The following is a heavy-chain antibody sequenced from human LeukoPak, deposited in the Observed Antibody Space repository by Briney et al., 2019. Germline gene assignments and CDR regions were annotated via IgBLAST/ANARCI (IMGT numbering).Heavy chain of an antibody. J-gene: IGHJ4*02. V-gene: IGHV3-74*01. CDR2: INSDGSWT. Sequence: GGSLRLSCAASGNYWTHWVRQAPGQGLVWVSHINSDGSWTSYADSVKGRFTISKDNAKNTVYLQMNSLRAEDTAVYYCARDPVEWELLLDYWGQGTLVTVSS. D-gene: IGHD1-26*01. CDR1: GNYW. CDR3: ARDPVEWELLLDY.